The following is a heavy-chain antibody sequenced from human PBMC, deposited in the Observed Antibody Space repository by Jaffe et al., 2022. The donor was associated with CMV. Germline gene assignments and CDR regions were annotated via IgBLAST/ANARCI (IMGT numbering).Heavy chain of an antibody. D-gene: IGHD3-16*01. CDR1: GGSVSSGSYY. V-gene: IGHV4-61*01. CDR2: IYYSGST. CDR3: AREGLRGFDY. J-gene: IGHJ4*02. Sequence: QVQLQESGPGLVKPSETLSLTCTVSGGSVSSGSYYWSWIRQPPGKGLEWIGYIYYSGSTNYNPSLKSRVTISVDTSKNQFSLKLSSVTAADTAVYYCAREGLRGFDYWGQGTLVTVSS.